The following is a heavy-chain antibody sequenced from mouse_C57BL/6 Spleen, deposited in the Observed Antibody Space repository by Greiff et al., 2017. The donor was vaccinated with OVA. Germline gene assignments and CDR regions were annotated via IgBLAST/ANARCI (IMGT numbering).Heavy chain of an antibody. CDR3: ARREITTGYYYAMDY. Sequence: QVQLKQSGPELVKPGASVKISCKASGYAFSSSWMNWVKQRPGKGLEWIGRIYPGDGDTNYNGKFKGKATLTADKSSSTAYMQLSSLTSEDSAVYFCARREITTGYYYAMDYWGQGTSVTVSS. V-gene: IGHV1-82*01. J-gene: IGHJ4*01. D-gene: IGHD2-4*01. CDR1: GYAFSSSW. CDR2: IYPGDGDT.